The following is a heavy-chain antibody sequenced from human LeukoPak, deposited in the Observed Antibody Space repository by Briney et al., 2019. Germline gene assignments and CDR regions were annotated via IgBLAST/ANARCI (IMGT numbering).Heavy chain of an antibody. Sequence: SETLSHTCTVSGDSFSYFYWSWIRQPPGKGLEWIGYIYNSGSTYYNPSLKSRATISVDTSKNQFSLKLSSVTAADTAVYYCARDGRYYYAFDIWGQGTMVTVSS. CDR2: IYNSGST. CDR1: GDSFSYFY. V-gene: IGHV4-59*12. D-gene: IGHD1-26*01. J-gene: IGHJ3*02. CDR3: ARDGRYYYAFDI.